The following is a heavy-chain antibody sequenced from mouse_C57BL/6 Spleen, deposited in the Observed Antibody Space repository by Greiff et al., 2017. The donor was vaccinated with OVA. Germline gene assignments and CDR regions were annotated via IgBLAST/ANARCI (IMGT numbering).Heavy chain of an antibody. CDR3: ARDYGRWDMDY. CDR1: GFTFSDYG. J-gene: IGHJ4*01. Sequence: EVKLMESGGGLVKPGGSLKLSCAASGFTFSDYGMHWVRQAPEKGLEWVAYISSGSSTIYYADTVKGRFTISRDNAKNTLFLQMTSLRSEDTAMYYCARDYGRWDMDYWGQGTSVTVSS. CDR2: ISSGSSTI. D-gene: IGHD1-1*01. V-gene: IGHV5-17*01.